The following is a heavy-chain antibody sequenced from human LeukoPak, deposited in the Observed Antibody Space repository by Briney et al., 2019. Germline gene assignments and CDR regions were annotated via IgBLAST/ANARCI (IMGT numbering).Heavy chain of an antibody. V-gene: IGHV3-23*01. CDR1: GFTFNNYA. CDR2: ISDNGDST. Sequence: GGSLRLSCAAAGFTFNNYAMGWVRQAPGKGLEWVSSISDNGDSTYYADSVKGRFTISRDNSKNTLYLQMNSLRAEDTAIFYCGKENIGGHGYYFDYWGQGTLVTVSS. D-gene: IGHD2/OR15-2a*01. J-gene: IGHJ4*02. CDR3: GKENIGGHGYYFDY.